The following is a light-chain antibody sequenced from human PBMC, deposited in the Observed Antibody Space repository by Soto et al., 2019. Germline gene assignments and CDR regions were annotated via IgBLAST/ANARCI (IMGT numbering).Light chain of an antibody. CDR1: EGINNY. Sequence: DIQMTQSPSSLSASIGDRVTIICRASEGINNYLAWFQQKPGKAPKSLIYGATYLQSGVPSRFSGSEFGTDFTLTISSLQPEDFATYYCQQSYSTPPVFGPGTKVDIK. CDR2: GAT. V-gene: IGKV1-16*01. J-gene: IGKJ3*01. CDR3: QQSYSTPPV.